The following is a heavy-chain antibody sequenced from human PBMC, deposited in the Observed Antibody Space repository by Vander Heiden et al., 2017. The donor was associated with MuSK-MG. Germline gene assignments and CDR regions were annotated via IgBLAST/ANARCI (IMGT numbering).Heavy chain of an antibody. D-gene: IGHD2-15*01. CDR2: ICSGGST. J-gene: IGHJ4*02. CDR1: GFTVVGNY. V-gene: IGHV3-66*01. Sequence: VQLVESGGGLVQPGGSLVLSCAAPGFTVVGNYIGWVRQAPGKGLEWVSVICSGGSTYYADSVNGRFTISRDNPKNTLYLQMNILRAEDTAVYYCARERPYCSGGSCYSGYWGQGTLVTVSS. CDR3: ARERPYCSGGSCYSGY.